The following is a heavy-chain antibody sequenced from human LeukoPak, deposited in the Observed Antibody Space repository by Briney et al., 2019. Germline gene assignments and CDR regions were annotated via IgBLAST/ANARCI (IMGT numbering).Heavy chain of an antibody. D-gene: IGHD2-15*01. CDR2: ISSSGSTI. Sequence: GGSLRLSCAASGFTFSSHEMNWVRQGPGKGLEWVSYISSSGSTIHYADSVKGRFTISRDNAKNSLYLQMNTLSVEDTAVYYCANRINGFFQDLGQGTLVTVSS. V-gene: IGHV3-48*03. CDR1: GFTFSSHE. J-gene: IGHJ1*01. CDR3: ANRINGFFQD.